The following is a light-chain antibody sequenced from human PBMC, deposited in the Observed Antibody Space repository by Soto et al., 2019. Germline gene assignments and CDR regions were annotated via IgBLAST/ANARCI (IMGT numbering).Light chain of an antibody. J-gene: IGKJ4*01. Sequence: EIVMTQSPATLSVSPGERVTLSCRASQSVGTYLAWYQQKPGQAPRLLIYRASTRATGFPATFSGSGSGTEFTLTISRLQSEDFATYYCQQANSFPLTFGGGTKVEIK. CDR3: QQANSFPLT. CDR1: QSVGTY. V-gene: IGKV3-15*01. CDR2: RAS.